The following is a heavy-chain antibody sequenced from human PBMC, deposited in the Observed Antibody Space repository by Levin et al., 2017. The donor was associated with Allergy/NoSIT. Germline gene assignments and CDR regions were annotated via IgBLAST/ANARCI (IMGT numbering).Heavy chain of an antibody. D-gene: IGHD3-3*01. CDR3: ARDDYDFWSGYLVTFDY. V-gene: IGHV3-21*01. CDR1: GFTFSSYS. CDR2: ISSSSSYI. J-gene: IGHJ4*02. Sequence: GGSLRLSCAASGFTFSSYSMNWVRQAPGKGLEWVSSISSSSSYIYYADSVKGRFTISRDNAKNSLYLQMNSLRAEDTAVYYCARDDYDFWSGYLVTFDYWGQGTLVTVSS.